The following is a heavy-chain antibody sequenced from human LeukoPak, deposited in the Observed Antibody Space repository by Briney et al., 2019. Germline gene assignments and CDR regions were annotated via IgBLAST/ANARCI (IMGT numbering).Heavy chain of an antibody. V-gene: IGHV4-39*07. CDR1: GGSLITANFF. CDR2: VYYSGKT. Sequence: SETLSLTCAVSGGSLITANFFWGWIRQPPGKGLEWIGSVYYSGKTYYNPSLKSRVTISVDTSKNQFSLKLSSVTAADTAVYYCAGTGISSSWYVAPFDPWGQGTLVTVSS. J-gene: IGHJ5*02. CDR3: AGTGISSSWYVAPFDP. D-gene: IGHD6-13*01.